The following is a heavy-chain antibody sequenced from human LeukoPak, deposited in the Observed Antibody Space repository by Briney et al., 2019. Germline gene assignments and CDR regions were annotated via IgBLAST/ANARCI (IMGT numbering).Heavy chain of an antibody. CDR2: ISSDGSNK. V-gene: IGHV3-30*18. CDR1: GFTFSSYA. J-gene: IGHJ6*02. D-gene: IGHD6-19*01. Sequence: PGRSLRLSCAASGFTFSSYAMHWVRQAPGEGLEWVAVISSDGSNKYYADSVKGRFTISRDNSKNTLYLQMNSLRAEDTAVYYCAKVVAGTYYGMDVWGQGTLVTVSS. CDR3: AKVVAGTYYGMDV.